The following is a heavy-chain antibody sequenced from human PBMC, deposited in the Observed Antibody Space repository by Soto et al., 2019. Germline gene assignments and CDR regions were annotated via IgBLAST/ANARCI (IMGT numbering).Heavy chain of an antibody. CDR1: GFTFDDYA. CDR2: ISWNSGSI. J-gene: IGHJ4*02. D-gene: IGHD3-10*01. V-gene: IGHV3-9*01. CDR3: AKDPRTYASGFDY. Sequence: DVQLVESGGGLVPPGRFLRLSCAASGFTFDDYAMPWVRQAPGEGLEGVLGISWNSGSIGYADPVKGRFTISRDNAKNSLYLQMNSLRAEDTALYYCAKDPRTYASGFDYWGQGTLVTVSS.